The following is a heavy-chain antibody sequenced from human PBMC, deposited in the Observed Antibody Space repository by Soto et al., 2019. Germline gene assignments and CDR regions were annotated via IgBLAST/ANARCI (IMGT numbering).Heavy chain of an antibody. CDR1: GYTFTAYW. D-gene: IGHD6-25*01. Sequence: GESLKISCKGSGYTFTAYWIGWVRQMPGKGLEWMGIIYPGDSDTRYSPSFQGQVTISADKSISTAYLQWSSLKASDTAMFYCARGGYSGNSKDPFYICGPGTMLTVSS. CDR3: ARGGYSGNSKDPFYI. CDR2: IYPGDSDT. V-gene: IGHV5-51*01. J-gene: IGHJ3*02.